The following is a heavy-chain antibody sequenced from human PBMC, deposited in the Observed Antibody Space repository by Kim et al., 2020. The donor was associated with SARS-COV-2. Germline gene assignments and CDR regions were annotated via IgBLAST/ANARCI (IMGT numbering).Heavy chain of an antibody. CDR2: TYYRSKWYN. V-gene: IGHV6-1*01. J-gene: IGHJ5*02. Sequence: SQTLSLTCAISGDSVSNNNAAWNWIRQSPSRGLEWLGRTYYRSKWYNDYAVSVKSRITINPDTSKNQFSLQLNSVTPEDTAVYFCARDSGTATDPRARNWFDPWGQGTLVTVSS. D-gene: IGHD1-1*01. CDR3: ARDSGTATDPRARNWFDP. CDR1: GDSVSNNNAA.